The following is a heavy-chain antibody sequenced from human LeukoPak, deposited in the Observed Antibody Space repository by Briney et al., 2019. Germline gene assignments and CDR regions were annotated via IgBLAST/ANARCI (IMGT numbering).Heavy chain of an antibody. D-gene: IGHD3-9*01. CDR1: GFTFSSYA. V-gene: IGHV3-30*04. CDR3: ARQILTGYPYYYYGMDV. J-gene: IGHJ6*04. CDR2: ISYDGSNK. Sequence: GRSLRLSCAASGFTFSSYAMHWVRQAPGKGLEWVAVISYDGSNKYYADSVKGRFTISRDKSKNTLYLQMNSLRAEDTAVYYCARQILTGYPYYYYGMDVWGKGTTVTVSS.